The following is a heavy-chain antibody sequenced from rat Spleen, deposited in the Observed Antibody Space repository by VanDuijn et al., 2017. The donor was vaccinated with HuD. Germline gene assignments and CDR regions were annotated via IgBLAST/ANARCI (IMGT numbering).Heavy chain of an antibody. CDR1: GFTFSDYN. Sequence: EVQLVETGGGLVQPGRSLKLSCVASGFTFSDYNMAWVRQAPRKGLEWVATISSDGRRNYYRDSVKGRFTISRDNAKSTLSLQMDSLRSEDTATYYCARRHYGYTDYFDYWGQGVMVTVSS. CDR2: ISSDGRRN. CDR3: ARRHYGYTDYFDY. J-gene: IGHJ2*01. D-gene: IGHD1-9*01. V-gene: IGHV5-7*01.